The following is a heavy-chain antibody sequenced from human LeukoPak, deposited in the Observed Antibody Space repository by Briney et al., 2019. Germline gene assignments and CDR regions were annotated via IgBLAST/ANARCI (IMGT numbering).Heavy chain of an antibody. CDR2: IKQDGSEK. CDR1: GFTFSSYW. V-gene: IGHV3-7*01. Sequence: PGGSLRLSCAASGFTFSSYWMSWVRQAPGKGLEWVANIKQDGSEKYYVDFVKGRFTISRDNAKNSLYLQMNSLRAEDTAVYYCASARGSGYYYVRAFDIWGQGTMVTVSS. J-gene: IGHJ3*02. CDR3: ASARGSGYYYVRAFDI. D-gene: IGHD3-22*01.